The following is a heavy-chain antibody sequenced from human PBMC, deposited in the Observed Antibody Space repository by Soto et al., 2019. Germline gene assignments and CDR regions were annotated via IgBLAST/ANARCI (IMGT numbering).Heavy chain of an antibody. Sequence: GGSLRLSCAASGFTFSSYSMNWVRQAPGKGLEWVSYISSSSSTIYYADSVKGRFTISRDNAKNSLYLQMNSLRAEDTAVYYCARKRGSVFDYWGQGTLVTVSS. J-gene: IGHJ4*02. CDR3: ARKRGSVFDY. D-gene: IGHD6-25*01. CDR2: ISSSSSTI. CDR1: GFTFSSYS. V-gene: IGHV3-48*01.